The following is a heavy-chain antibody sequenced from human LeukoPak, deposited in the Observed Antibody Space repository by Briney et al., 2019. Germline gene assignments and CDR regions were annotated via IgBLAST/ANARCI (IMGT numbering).Heavy chain of an antibody. CDR2: IYYSGST. CDR1: GVSISSYY. D-gene: IGHD6-13*01. J-gene: IGHJ2*01. V-gene: IGHV4-59*01. CDR3: ARDGGYSSSWYAPSWYFDL. Sequence: SETLSLTCTVSGVSISSYYWSWIRQPPGKGLEWIGYIYYSGSTNYNPSLKSRVTISVDTSKNQFSLKLSSVTAADTAVYYCARDGGYSSSWYAPSWYFDLWGRGTLVTVSS.